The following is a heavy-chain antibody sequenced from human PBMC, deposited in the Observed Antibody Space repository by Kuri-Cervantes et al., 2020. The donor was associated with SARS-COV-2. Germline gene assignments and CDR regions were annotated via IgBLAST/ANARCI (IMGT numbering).Heavy chain of an antibody. CDR3: ANLAVGATTGAFDI. CDR1: GFNFSRTD. Sequence: GGSLRPSFAASGFNFSRTDMHWVRQAPGKGLGWVAVISYDGSNKYYADSVKGRFTIPRDNSKNTLYLQMNSLRAEDAAVYYCANLAVGATTGAFDIWGQGTMVTVSS. D-gene: IGHD1-26*01. CDR2: ISYDGSNK. V-gene: IGHV3-30*18. J-gene: IGHJ3*02.